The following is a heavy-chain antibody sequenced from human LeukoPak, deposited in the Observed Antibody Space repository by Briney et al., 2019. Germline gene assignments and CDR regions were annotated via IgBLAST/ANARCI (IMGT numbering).Heavy chain of an antibody. J-gene: IGHJ4*02. Sequence: GGSLRLSCAASGFTFSSYWMSWVRQAPGKGLEWVANMKQDGSEKYYVDSVKGRFTISRDNAKNSLYLQMNSLRAEDTAVYYCARVRFVVGAAKPSYFDYWGQGTLVTVSS. CDR3: ARVRFVVGAAKPSYFDY. D-gene: IGHD1-26*01. V-gene: IGHV3-7*01. CDR2: MKQDGSEK. CDR1: GFTFSSYW.